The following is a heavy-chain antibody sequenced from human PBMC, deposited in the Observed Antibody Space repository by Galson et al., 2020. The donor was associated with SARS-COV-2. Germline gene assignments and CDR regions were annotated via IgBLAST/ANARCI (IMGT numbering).Heavy chain of an antibody. CDR3: VRYTTSSVAFDC. CDR1: GGSISSDY. V-gene: IGHV4-59*08. Sequence: SQTLSLTCSVSGGSISSDYWSWIRQAPGKGLEWIGFFHYDGTTNFNPSLKSRVPISVDTSKNQFSLHLSSVTDADTALYYCVRYTTSSVAFDCWGQGTLVTVSS. J-gene: IGHJ4*02. D-gene: IGHD1-26*01. CDR2: FHYDGTT.